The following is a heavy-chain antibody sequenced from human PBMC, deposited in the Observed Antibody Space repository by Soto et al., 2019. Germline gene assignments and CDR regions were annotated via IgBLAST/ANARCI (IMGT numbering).Heavy chain of an antibody. CDR1: GFTFSSYG. J-gene: IGHJ3*02. D-gene: IGHD3-10*01. CDR2: ISYDGSNK. V-gene: IGHV3-30*03. Sequence: GGSLRLSCAASGFTFSSYGMHWVRQAPGKGLEWVAVISYDGSNKYYADSVKGRFTTSRDNSKNTLYLQMNSLRAEDTAVYYCARDRGSGSYYYDETRLGVFDIWGQGTMVTVSS. CDR3: ARDRGSGSYYYDETRLGVFDI.